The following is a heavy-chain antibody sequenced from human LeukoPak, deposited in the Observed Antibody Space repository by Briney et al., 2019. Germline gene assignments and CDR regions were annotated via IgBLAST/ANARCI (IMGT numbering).Heavy chain of an antibody. V-gene: IGHV4-4*07. CDR2: IHKSGST. D-gene: IGHD3-22*01. CDR3: ARRDCDSIKCRGSNWFDP. Sequence: SETLSLTCTVSGGSISSYYWSWIRQTAGKGLEWIGRIHKSGSTDYNPSLKSRVTMSLDTSKNQFPLKLSSVTAADTAVYYCARRDCDSIKCRGSNWFDPWGQGTLVSVSS. J-gene: IGHJ5*02. CDR1: GGSISSYY.